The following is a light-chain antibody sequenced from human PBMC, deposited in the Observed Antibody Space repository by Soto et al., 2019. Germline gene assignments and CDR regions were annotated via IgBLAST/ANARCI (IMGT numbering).Light chain of an antibody. CDR2: DVS. CDR1: SSDVGGYNA. Sequence: QAALTQPASVPGSPGQSITISCSGSSSDVGGYNAVSWYQQHPGKAPKLVIYDVSDRPSGISSRFSASESGNTASLTISGLQAEDEADYYCSSYATGGSYVFGTGTKLTVL. CDR3: SSYATGGSYV. V-gene: IGLV2-14*03. J-gene: IGLJ1*01.